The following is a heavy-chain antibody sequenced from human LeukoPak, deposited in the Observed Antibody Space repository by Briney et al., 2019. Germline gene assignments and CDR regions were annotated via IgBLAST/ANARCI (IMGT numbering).Heavy chain of an antibody. J-gene: IGHJ3*02. CDR1: GYTFTSYY. V-gene: IGHV1-46*01. D-gene: IGHD6-19*01. Sequence: ASVKASCKASGYTFTSYYMHWVRQAPGQGLEWMGIINPSGGSTSYAQKFQGRVTMTRDTSTSTVYMELSSLRSEDTAVYYCARAVAGTDAFDIWGQGTMVTVSS. CDR3: ARAVAGTDAFDI. CDR2: INPSGGST.